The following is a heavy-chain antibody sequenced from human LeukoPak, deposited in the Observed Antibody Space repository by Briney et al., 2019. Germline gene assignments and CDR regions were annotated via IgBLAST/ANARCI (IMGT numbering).Heavy chain of an antibody. Sequence: ASVKVSCKASGYTFNNHYMYWVRQAPGQGLEWMGVINPSGGGTSYVQKFQGRVTMTRDTSTRTVYMEVNSLRSEDTAVYYCARQGTYSSAIGMGYWGQGTLVTVSS. V-gene: IGHV1-46*02. CDR1: GYTFNNHY. D-gene: IGHD6-19*01. CDR2: INPSGGGT. J-gene: IGHJ4*02. CDR3: ARQGTYSSAIGMGY.